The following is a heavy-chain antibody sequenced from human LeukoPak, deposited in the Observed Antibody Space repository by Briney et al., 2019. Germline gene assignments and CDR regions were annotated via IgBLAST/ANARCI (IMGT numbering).Heavy chain of an antibody. Sequence: GGSLRLSCAASGFTVSSNYMSWVRQAPGKGLEWVSAISGSGGSTYYADSVKGRFTISRDNSKNTLYLQMNSLRAEDTAVYYCAPPPPGDSSEPTTTTWGQGTLVTVSS. CDR2: ISGSGGST. CDR1: GFTVSSNY. J-gene: IGHJ4*02. D-gene: IGHD3-22*01. CDR3: APPPPGDSSEPTTTT. V-gene: IGHV3-23*01.